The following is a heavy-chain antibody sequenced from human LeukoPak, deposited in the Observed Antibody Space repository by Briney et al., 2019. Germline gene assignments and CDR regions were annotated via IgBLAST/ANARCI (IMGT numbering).Heavy chain of an antibody. CDR2: INPNSGDT. CDR3: ARAETQYCNWFDP. Sequence: GASVKVSCKASGYTFTSYGISWVRQAPGQGLEWMGWINPNSGDTNYAQKFQGSVTMTRDTSISTAYMELSRLRSDDTAVYYCARAETQYCNWFDPWGRGTLVTVSS. J-gene: IGHJ5*02. CDR1: GYTFTSYG. V-gene: IGHV1-2*02. D-gene: IGHD2-8*02.